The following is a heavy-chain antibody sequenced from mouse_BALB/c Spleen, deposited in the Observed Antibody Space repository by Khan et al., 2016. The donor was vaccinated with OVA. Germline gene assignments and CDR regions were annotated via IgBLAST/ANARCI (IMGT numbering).Heavy chain of an antibody. CDR1: GFSLSRYN. CDR2: IWGGGGT. D-gene: IGHD2-14*01. V-gene: IGHV2-6-4*01. J-gene: IGHJ4*01. CDR3: ARAYYRYDGYYAMDY. Sequence: VQLLETGPGLVAPSQSLSITCTVSGFSLSRYNIHWVRQPPGKGLEWLGMIWGGGGTDYNSTLKSRLSIRKDNSKSQVLLKMNSLQTDDTAIYYCARAYYRYDGYYAMDYWGQGTSVTVSS.